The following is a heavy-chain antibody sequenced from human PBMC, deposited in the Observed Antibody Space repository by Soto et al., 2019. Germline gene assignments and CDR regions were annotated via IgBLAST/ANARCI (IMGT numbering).Heavy chain of an antibody. V-gene: IGHV4-4*07. D-gene: IGHD3-10*01. CDR2: IYTSGST. CDR1: GGSISSYY. J-gene: IGHJ5*02. Sequence: SETLSLTCTVSGGSISSYYWSWIWQPAGKGLEWIGRIYTSGSTNYNPSLKSRVTMSVDTSKNQFSLKLSSVTAADTAVYYCARGVITMVRGVITNWFDPWGQGTLVTVS. CDR3: ARGVITMVRGVITNWFDP.